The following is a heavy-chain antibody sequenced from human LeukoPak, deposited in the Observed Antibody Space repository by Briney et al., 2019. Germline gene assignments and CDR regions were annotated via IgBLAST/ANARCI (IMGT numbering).Heavy chain of an antibody. D-gene: IGHD3-22*01. CDR1: GYTFTSYG. CDR3: ARPQYYYDSSGYYPYYFDY. Sequence: ASVKVSCKASGYTFTSYGISWVRQAPGQGLEWMGWISAYNGNTNYAQKLQGRVTMTTDTSTSTAYMELRSLRSDDTAVYYCARPQYYYDSSGYYPYYFDYWGQGTLVTVSS. J-gene: IGHJ4*02. CDR2: ISAYNGNT. V-gene: IGHV1-18*01.